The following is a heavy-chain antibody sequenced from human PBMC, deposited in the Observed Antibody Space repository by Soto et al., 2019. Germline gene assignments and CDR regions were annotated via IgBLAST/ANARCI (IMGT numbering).Heavy chain of an antibody. D-gene: IGHD2-15*01. J-gene: IGHJ6*02. CDR3: ASRPGYCSGGSCYSRYYGMDV. CDR2: IYHSGST. Sequence: QVQLQESGPGLVKPSGTLSLTCAVSGGSISSSNWWSWVRQPPGKGLEWIGEIYHSGSTNYNPSLKSRGTISVDKSKNQFSLKLSSVTAADTAVYYCASRPGYCSGGSCYSRYYGMDVWGQGTTVTVSS. V-gene: IGHV4-4*02. CDR1: GGSISSSNW.